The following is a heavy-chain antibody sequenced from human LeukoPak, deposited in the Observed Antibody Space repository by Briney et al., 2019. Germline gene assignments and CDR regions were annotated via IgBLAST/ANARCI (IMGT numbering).Heavy chain of an antibody. D-gene: IGHD2-2*01. Sequence: PGGSLRLSCAASGFTFSSYGMHWVRQAPGKGLEWVAFIRHDGSNKYYADSVKGRFTISRDNSKNTLYLQMNSLRAEDTAVYYCAKDYRQYQLLLYYYFDYWGQGTLVTVSS. CDR3: AKDYRQYQLLLYYYFDY. V-gene: IGHV3-30*02. CDR2: IRHDGSNK. CDR1: GFTFSSYG. J-gene: IGHJ4*02.